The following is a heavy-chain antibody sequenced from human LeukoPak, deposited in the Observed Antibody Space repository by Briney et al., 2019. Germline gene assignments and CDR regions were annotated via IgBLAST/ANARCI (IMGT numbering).Heavy chain of an antibody. D-gene: IGHD1-26*01. J-gene: IGHJ3*01. Sequence: HPGRSLRLTCVASGFKFDAYSMHWVRQAPGKGLEWVAVIAYDGSDKRYGDSVRGRFTIARDNSENTLNLEMNGLRPEDTAVYFCAREMREGAYDDFDLWGQGTKVTVS. CDR3: AREMREGAYDDFDL. CDR1: GFKFDAYS. V-gene: IGHV3-30*01. CDR2: IAYDGSDK.